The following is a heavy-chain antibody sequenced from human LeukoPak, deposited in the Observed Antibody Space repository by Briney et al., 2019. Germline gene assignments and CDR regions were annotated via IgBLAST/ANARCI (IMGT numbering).Heavy chain of an antibody. V-gene: IGHV4-59*01. J-gene: IGHJ3*01. CDR2: VSHTGAT. CDR3: ARDRRGSFYTFDL. Sequence: SETLSLTCSVSGASMNGYFWNWVRQTPEKGLEWIGYVSHTGATTSNPTLKSRVSITIDTSKSQISLTMTSVTAADSALYYCARDRRGSFYTFDLWGPGTIVPVS. CDR1: GASMNGYF. D-gene: IGHD1-26*01.